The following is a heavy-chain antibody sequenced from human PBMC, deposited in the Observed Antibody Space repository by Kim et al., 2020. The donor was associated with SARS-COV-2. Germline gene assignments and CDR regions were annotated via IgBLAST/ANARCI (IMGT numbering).Heavy chain of an antibody. CDR2: ISGSNGNT. V-gene: IGHV1-18*01. CDR3: ARESSTGAGTREFDY. Sequence: ASVKVSCKASGYTFTRYGISWVRQAPGQGLEWLGWISGSNGNTNYEQRLQGRVTVTTDTSTNTAYMELRSLKSDDTAVYYCARESSTGAGTREFDYWGQKTVHRVSS. D-gene: IGHD6-19*01. CDR1: GYTFTRYG. J-gene: IGHJ4*02.